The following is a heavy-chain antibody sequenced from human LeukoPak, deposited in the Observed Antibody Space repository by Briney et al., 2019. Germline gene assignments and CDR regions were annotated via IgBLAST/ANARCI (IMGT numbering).Heavy chain of an antibody. CDR3: ARDFGAHFDY. D-gene: IGHD3-10*01. Sequence: SGTLSLTCAVSGGSISSGYWWSWVRQPPMKGLEWIGEIIDSGSTNYNPSLKSRVTISVDTSKNQFSLKLSSVTAADTAVYYCARDFGAHFDYWGQGTLVTVSS. CDR1: GGSISSGYW. CDR2: IIDSGST. V-gene: IGHV4-4*02. J-gene: IGHJ4*02.